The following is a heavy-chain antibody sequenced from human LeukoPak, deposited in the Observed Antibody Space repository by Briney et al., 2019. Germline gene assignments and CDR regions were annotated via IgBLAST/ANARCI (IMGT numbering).Heavy chain of an antibody. J-gene: IGHJ3*02. CDR2: ISYSGST. CDR3: ASPKGITMVRGVIITFAFDI. D-gene: IGHD3-10*01. CDR1: GGSISSSSYY. Sequence: SSETLSLTCTVSGGSISSSSYYWAWIRQPPGKGLEWIGSISYSGSTHYNPSLKSRVTISVDTSKTQFSLKLSSVTAADTAVYYCASPKGITMVRGVIITFAFDIWGQGTMVTVSS. V-gene: IGHV4-39*01.